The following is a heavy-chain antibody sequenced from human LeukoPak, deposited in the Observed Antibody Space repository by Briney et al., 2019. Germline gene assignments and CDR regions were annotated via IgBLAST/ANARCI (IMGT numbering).Heavy chain of an antibody. V-gene: IGHV3-30*04. D-gene: IGHD3-10*01. CDR3: AKVRSITMVRGVSLDY. Sequence: GGSLRLSCVASGFTFSDYPMHWVRQAPGKGLEWVAVISYDGSNKYYADSVKGRFTISRDNSKNTLYLQMNSLRAEDTAVYYCAKVRSITMVRGVSLDYWGQGTLVTVSS. CDR2: ISYDGSNK. CDR1: GFTFSDYP. J-gene: IGHJ4*02.